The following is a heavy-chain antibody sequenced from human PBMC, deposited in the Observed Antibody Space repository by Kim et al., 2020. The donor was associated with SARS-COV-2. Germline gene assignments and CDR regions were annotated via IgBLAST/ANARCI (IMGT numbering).Heavy chain of an antibody. CDR2: GST. J-gene: IGHJ4*02. Sequence: GSTYYADSVKGRFTISRDNSKNTLYLQMSSLRAEDTAVYYCVKGGTVPPYWGQGTLVTVSS. D-gene: IGHD1-1*01. CDR3: VKGGTVPPY. V-gene: IGHV3-64D*09.